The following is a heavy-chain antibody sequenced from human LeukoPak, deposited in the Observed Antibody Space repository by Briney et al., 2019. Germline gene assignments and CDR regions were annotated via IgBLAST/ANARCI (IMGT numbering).Heavy chain of an antibody. J-gene: IGHJ4*02. CDR2: ISGSGGST. D-gene: IGHD5-12*01. CDR3: ARASWLRCSWRPGNYFDY. CDR1: GFTFSSFA. Sequence: PGGSLRLSCAASGFTFSSFAMTWVRQAPGKGLEWVSPISGSGGSTYSADSVKGRFTISRDNAKNSLYLQMNSLRAEDTAVYYCARASWLRCSWRPGNYFDYWGQGTLVTVSS. V-gene: IGHV3-23*01.